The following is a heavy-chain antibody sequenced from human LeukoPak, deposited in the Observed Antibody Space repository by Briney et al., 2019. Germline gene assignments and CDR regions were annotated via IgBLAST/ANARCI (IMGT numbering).Heavy chain of an antibody. CDR2: IYYSGST. V-gene: IGHV4-59*12. J-gene: IGHJ4*02. D-gene: IGHD3-10*01. CDR3: ARDQSGSQGGFDY. Sequence: PSETLSLTCTVSGGSISSYYWSWIRQPPGKGLEWIGYIYYSGSTNYNPSLKSRVTISVDTSKNQFSLKLSSVTAADTAVYYCARDQSGSQGGFDYWGQGTLVTVSS. CDR1: GGSISSYY.